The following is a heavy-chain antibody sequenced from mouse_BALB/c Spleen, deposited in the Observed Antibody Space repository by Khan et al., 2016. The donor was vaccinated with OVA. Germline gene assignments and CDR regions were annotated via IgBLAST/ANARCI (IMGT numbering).Heavy chain of an antibody. V-gene: IGHV5-6-5*01. CDR2: ISSGGST. Sequence: EVELVESGGDSVKPVGSLKLSCAVSGFTFSTHAMSWVRQTPEKRLEWVASISSGGSTYYPDSVKGRFTISRDNARNIVYLQMTSLRSEDMAMYYCAREAYRYDEYYFDYWGQGTTLTVSS. CDR1: GFTFSTHA. CDR3: AREAYRYDEYYFDY. D-gene: IGHD2-14*01. J-gene: IGHJ2*01.